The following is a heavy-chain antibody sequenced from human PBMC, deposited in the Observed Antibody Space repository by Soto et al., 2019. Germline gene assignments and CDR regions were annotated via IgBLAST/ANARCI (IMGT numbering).Heavy chain of an antibody. CDR3: AKDTEEWVSVKGAFDI. CDR2: ISAGGGST. CDR1: GFTFRNYA. D-gene: IGHD3-3*01. Sequence: EVQLLESGGGLVQPGGSLRLSCAASGFTFRNYAMSWVRQAPGKGLEWVSAISAGGGSTYYADSVKGRFTISRDNSKNTLYLQMNSLRAEDTAIYYCAKDTEEWVSVKGAFDILGQGTMVTVSS. J-gene: IGHJ3*02. V-gene: IGHV3-23*01.